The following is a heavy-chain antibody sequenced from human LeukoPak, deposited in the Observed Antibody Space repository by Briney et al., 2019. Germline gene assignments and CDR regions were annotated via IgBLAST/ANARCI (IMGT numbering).Heavy chain of an antibody. V-gene: IGHV3-53*05. CDR2: IYSGGST. CDR1: GFTVSSNY. J-gene: IGHJ4*02. D-gene: IGHD2-2*01. CDR3: AKPPYCSSTSCRLGGYW. Sequence: PGGSLRLSCAASGFTVSSNYMSWVRQAPGKGLEWVSVIYSGGSTYYADSVKGRFTISRDNSKNTLYLQMNSLRAEDTAVYYCAKPPYCSSTSCRLGGYWWGQGTLVTVSS.